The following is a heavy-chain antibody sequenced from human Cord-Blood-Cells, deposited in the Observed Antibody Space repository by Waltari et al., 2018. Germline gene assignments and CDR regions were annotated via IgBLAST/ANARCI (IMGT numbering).Heavy chain of an antibody. V-gene: IGHV1-3*01. CDR2: INAGNGNT. CDR3: ARTPAARVFDY. CDR1: GYTFTSSA. D-gene: IGHD2-2*01. Sequence: QVQLVQSGAEVKKPGASVQVSCKASGYTFTSSAMHWVRQAPGQRLEWMGWINAGNGNTKYSQKFQGRVTITRDTSASTAYMELSSLRSEDTAVYYCARTPAARVFDYWGQGTLVTVSS. J-gene: IGHJ4*02.